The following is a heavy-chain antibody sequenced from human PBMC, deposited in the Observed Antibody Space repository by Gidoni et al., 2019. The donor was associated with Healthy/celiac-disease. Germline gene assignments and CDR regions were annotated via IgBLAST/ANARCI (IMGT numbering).Heavy chain of an antibody. CDR1: GFPFSSYA. V-gene: IGHV3-23*01. Sequence: EVQLLESGGGLVQPGGSLRLSCQASGFPFSSYAMSWVRQAPGKGLEWVSAISGSGGSTYYADSVKGRFTISRDNSKNTLYLQMNSLRAEDTAVYYCAKEEGGAIVGATFDYWGQGTLVTVSS. CDR3: AKEEGGAIVGATFDY. J-gene: IGHJ4*02. D-gene: IGHD1-26*01. CDR2: ISGSGGST.